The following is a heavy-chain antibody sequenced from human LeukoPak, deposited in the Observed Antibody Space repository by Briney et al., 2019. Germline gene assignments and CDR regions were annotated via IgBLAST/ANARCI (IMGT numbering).Heavy chain of an antibody. V-gene: IGHV3-53*01. Sequence: GGSLRLSCAASGFTVSINYMSWVRQAPGKGLEWVSVIYSGGSTYYADSVKGRFTISRDSSKNTLYLQMNSLRAEDTAVYYCAREGYYDSSGHFDYWGQGTLVTVSS. D-gene: IGHD3-22*01. J-gene: IGHJ4*02. CDR1: GFTVSINY. CDR2: IYSGGST. CDR3: AREGYYDSSGHFDY.